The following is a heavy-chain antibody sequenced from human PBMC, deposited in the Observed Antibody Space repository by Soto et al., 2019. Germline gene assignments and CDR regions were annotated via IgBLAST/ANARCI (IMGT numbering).Heavy chain of an antibody. J-gene: IGHJ6*03. CDR2: IYYSGST. Sequence: QLQLQESGPGLVKPSETLSLTCTVSGDSISSSTYSWGWIRQPPGRGLGWIGGIYYSGSTYYNPSLKSRVTISVDTSKNQFSLQLTSVTAADTAVYYCARLRPPTGVVVAATPASSYYYYYMDVWGKGTTVTVSS. CDR3: ARLRPPTGVVVAATPASSYYYYYMDV. D-gene: IGHD2-15*01. V-gene: IGHV4-39*01. CDR1: GDSISSSTYS.